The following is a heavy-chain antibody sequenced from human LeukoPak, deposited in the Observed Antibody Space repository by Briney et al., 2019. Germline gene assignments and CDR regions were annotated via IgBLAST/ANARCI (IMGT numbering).Heavy chain of an antibody. V-gene: IGHV3-11*04. Sequence: GGSLRLSCAASGFTFSDYYMSWIRQAPGKGLEWVSYISSSGSTIYYADSVKGRFTISRDNAKNSLYLQMNRLRAEDTAVYYCARDKRLPWSGYYLNYYYYYMDVWGKGTTVTVSS. D-gene: IGHD3-3*01. J-gene: IGHJ6*03. CDR3: ARDKRLPWSGYYLNYYYYYMDV. CDR1: GFTFSDYY. CDR2: ISSSGSTI.